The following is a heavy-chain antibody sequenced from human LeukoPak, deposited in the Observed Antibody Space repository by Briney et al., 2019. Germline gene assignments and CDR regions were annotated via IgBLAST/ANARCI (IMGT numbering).Heavy chain of an antibody. D-gene: IGHD3-22*01. CDR3: AKDQNYDSSGYKGWFDP. CDR1: GFTFNSYA. CDR2: ISDGGGSI. J-gene: IGHJ5*02. V-gene: IGHV3-23*01. Sequence: PGGSLRLSCAASGFTFNSYAMSRVRQAPGKGLEWVSAISDGGGSIYYADSVKGRFTISRDNSKNMLYLQMNSLRAEDTAVYYCAKDQNYDSSGYKGWFDPWGQGTLVTVSS.